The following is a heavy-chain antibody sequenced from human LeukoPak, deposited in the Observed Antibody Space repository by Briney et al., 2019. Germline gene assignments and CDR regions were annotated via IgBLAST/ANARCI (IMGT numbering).Heavy chain of an antibody. Sequence: PSETLSLTCSVSGGSVSSGSYYWSWIRQPPGKGLEWIGYIYYSGSTNYNPSLKRRVTISVDTYKNQFSLKLSSVTAADTAVSYCAREYYYGSGSYPYFDYWGQGTLVTVSS. CDR1: GGSVSSGSYY. V-gene: IGHV4-61*01. CDR3: AREYYYGSGSYPYFDY. CDR2: IYYSGST. D-gene: IGHD3-10*01. J-gene: IGHJ4*02.